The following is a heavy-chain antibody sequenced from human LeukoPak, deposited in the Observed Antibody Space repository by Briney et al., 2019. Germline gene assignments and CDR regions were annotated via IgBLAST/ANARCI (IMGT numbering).Heavy chain of an antibody. CDR3: ARDGDYYDSSGDDYYYGMDV. CDR2: IIPILGIA. V-gene: IGHV1-69*04. D-gene: IGHD3-22*01. Sequence: ASVNVSCKASGGTFSSYTISWVRQAPGQGLEWMGRIIPILGIANYAQKSKGRATITADKSTSTAYMELSSLRSEDTAVYYCARDGDYYDSSGDDYYYGMDVWGQGTTVTVSS. CDR1: GGTFSSYT. J-gene: IGHJ6*02.